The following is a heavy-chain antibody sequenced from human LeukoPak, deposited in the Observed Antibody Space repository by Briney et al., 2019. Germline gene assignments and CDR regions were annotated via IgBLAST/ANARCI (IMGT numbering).Heavy chain of an antibody. CDR2: IYYSGST. Sequence: PSETLSLTCTVSGGSISSYYWSWIRQPPGKGLEWIGYIYYSGSTNYNPSLKSRVTISVDTSKNQFSLKLSSVTAADTAVYYCARESPMVRGLFDYWGQGTLVTVSS. D-gene: IGHD3-10*01. CDR3: ARESPMVRGLFDY. CDR1: GGSISSYY. J-gene: IGHJ4*02. V-gene: IGHV4-59*01.